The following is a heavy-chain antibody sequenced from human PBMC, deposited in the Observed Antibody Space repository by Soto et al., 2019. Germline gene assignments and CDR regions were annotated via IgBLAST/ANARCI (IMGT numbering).Heavy chain of an antibody. CDR1: GGSISSSSYY. CDR2: IYYSGST. CDR3: ASGYSSGWAPSRSLSNLWYYYYYGMDV. Sequence: SETLSLTCTVSGGSISSSSYYWGWIRQPPGKGLEWIGGIYYSGSTYYNPSLKSRVTISVDTSKNQFSLNLISVTAADTALYYCASGYSSGWAPSRSLSNLWYYYYYGMDVWGQGTTVTVSS. V-gene: IGHV4-39*01. D-gene: IGHD6-19*01. J-gene: IGHJ6*02.